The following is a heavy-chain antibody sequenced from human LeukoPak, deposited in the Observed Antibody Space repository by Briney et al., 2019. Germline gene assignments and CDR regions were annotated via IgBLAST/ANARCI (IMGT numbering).Heavy chain of an antibody. CDR2: VDPEDGET. CDR3: ATGDYGSGSSLTRNFDY. J-gene: IGHJ4*02. D-gene: IGHD3-10*01. Sequence: ASVKISCKASGYTFTDYYIHWVQQAPGKGLEWMGRVDPEDGETIYVEKFQGRVTISADTSTDTVYMELTNLRSEDTAVYYCATGDYGSGSSLTRNFDYWGQGTPVTVSS. CDR1: GYTFTDYY. V-gene: IGHV1-69-2*01.